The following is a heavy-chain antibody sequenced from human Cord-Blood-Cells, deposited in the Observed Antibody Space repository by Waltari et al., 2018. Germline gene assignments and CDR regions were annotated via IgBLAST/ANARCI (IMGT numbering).Heavy chain of an antibody. CDR1: GGSIRSYY. Sequence: QVQLQESGPGLVKPSETLSLTCTVSGGSIRSYYWSWIRQPPGKGLEWIGYIYYSGSTNYNPSLKSRVTISVDTSKNQFSLKLSSVTAADTAVYYCARGWYSSGWYYFDYWGQGTLVTVSS. CDR3: ARGWYSSGWYYFDY. V-gene: IGHV4-59*01. J-gene: IGHJ4*02. CDR2: IYYSGST. D-gene: IGHD6-19*01.